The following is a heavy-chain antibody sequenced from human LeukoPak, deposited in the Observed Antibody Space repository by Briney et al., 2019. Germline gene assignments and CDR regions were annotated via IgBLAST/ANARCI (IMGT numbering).Heavy chain of an antibody. V-gene: IGHV3-15*01. CDR3: TSHAAFDP. CDR1: GFTFNNAW. J-gene: IGHJ5*02. Sequence: GGSLRLSCAASGFTFNNAWMNWVRQAPGKGLEWVGRIKSKNVGGTTDYAAPVKGRFTISRDDPKNTVYLQMNSLKIEDTAVYYCTSHAAFDPWGQGTLVTVSS. CDR2: IKSKNVGGTT.